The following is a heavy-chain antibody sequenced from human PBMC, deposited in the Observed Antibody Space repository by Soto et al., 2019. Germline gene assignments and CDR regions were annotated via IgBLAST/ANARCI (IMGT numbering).Heavy chain of an antibody. CDR1: GFTFSSYS. V-gene: IGHV3-21*04. CDR3: TRGASAFVLVPDHHFDS. CDR2: ISSSSYI. Sequence: GGSLRLSCTGSGFTFSSYSMNWVRQAPGKGLEWVSSISSSSYIYYADSVKGRFTISRDNTKNSLFLQMNSLRLEDTALYYCTRGASAFVLVPDHHFDSWGQGVQVTVSS. D-gene: IGHD1-26*01. J-gene: IGHJ4*02.